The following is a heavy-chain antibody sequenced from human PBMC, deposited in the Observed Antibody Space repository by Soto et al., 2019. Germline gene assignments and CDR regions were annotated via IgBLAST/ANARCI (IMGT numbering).Heavy chain of an antibody. Sequence: EVQLLESGGGLVQPGGSLRLSCAASGFTFSSYAMSWVRQAPGKGLEWVSVISGSGDSTYYADSVKGRFTISRDNSKNTLYLQRNSLRAEATGVYYCARRGSGSSYDYWGQGTLVTASS. CDR3: ARRGSGSSYDY. J-gene: IGHJ4*02. CDR2: ISGSGDST. D-gene: IGHD1-26*01. CDR1: GFTFSSYA. V-gene: IGHV3-23*01.